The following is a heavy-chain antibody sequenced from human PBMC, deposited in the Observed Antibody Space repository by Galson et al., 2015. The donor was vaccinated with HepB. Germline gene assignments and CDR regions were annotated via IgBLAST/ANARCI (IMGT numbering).Heavy chain of an antibody. CDR3: ASLPYSSGWYFFDY. Sequence: TLSLTCTVSGGSISSSSYYWGWIRQPPGKGLEWIGSIYYSGSTYYNPSLKSRVTISVDTSKNQFSLKLSSVTAADTAVYYCASLPYSSGWYFFDYWGQGTLVTVSS. D-gene: IGHD6-19*01. J-gene: IGHJ4*02. CDR1: GGSISSSSYY. CDR2: IYYSGST. V-gene: IGHV4-39*01.